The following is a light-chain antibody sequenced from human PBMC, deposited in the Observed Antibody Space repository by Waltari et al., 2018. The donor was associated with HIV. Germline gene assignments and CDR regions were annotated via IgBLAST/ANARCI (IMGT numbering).Light chain of an antibody. Sequence: QSVLTQPPSASGTPGQGVTISCSGVNSNIGRNYVYWYHQLPGSSPKLLIFRNHQRPWGVPDRFFASKSGASASLAISGLRSEDDGVYFCATWDDSLSAVVFGGGTMVTVL. CDR2: RNH. J-gene: IGLJ6*01. CDR3: ATWDDSLSAVV. CDR1: NSNIGRNY. V-gene: IGLV1-47*01.